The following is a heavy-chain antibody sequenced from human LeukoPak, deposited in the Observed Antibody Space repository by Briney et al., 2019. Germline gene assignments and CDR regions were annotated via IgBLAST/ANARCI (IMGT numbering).Heavy chain of an antibody. CDR3: ARKARDGYKFDY. CDR2: IFYTGSP. V-gene: IGHV4-59*08. Sequence: SETLSLTCTVSGGSISSFYWSWIRQPAGKGLEWMGYIFYTGSPKYNPSLKSRVTMSLDTSKNQVSLKLNSVTAADTAVYYCARKARDGYKFDYWGQGTLVTVSS. CDR1: GGSISSFY. J-gene: IGHJ4*02. D-gene: IGHD5-24*01.